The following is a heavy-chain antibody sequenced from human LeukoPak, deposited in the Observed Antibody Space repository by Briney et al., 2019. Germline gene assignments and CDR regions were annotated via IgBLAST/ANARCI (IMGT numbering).Heavy chain of an antibody. CDR2: IYYSGST. CDR3: ARAGYYGSGSYRNYYYYYYMDV. Sequence: SETLSLTCTLSGGSISSYYWSWTRQPPGKGLECIGYIYYSGSTNYNPSLKSRVPISVDTSKNQYFLKLSSGTAADTAVYYCARAGYYGSGSYRNYYYYYYMDVWGKGTTVTIS. D-gene: IGHD3-10*01. V-gene: IGHV4-59*01. CDR1: GGSISSYY. J-gene: IGHJ6*03.